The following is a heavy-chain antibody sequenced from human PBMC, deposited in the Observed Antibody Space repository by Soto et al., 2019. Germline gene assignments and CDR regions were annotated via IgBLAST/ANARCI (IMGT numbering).Heavy chain of an antibody. CDR1: GGSISSGGYY. CDR3: ARIVAHMVRGVIP. V-gene: IGHV4-31*03. J-gene: IGHJ5*02. CDR2: IYYSGST. Sequence: SETLSLTCTVSGGSISSGGYYWSWIRQHPGKGLEWIGYIYYSGSTYYNPSLKSRVTISVDTSKNQFSLKLSSVTAADTAVYYCARIVAHMVRGVIPWGQGTLVTVSS. D-gene: IGHD3-10*01.